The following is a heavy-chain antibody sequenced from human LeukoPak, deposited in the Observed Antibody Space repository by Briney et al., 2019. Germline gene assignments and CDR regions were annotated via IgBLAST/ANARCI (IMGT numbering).Heavy chain of an antibody. Sequence: GGSLRLSCTASGFTFGDYAMSWFRQAPGKGLEWVGFIRSKAYGGTTEYAASVKGRFTISRDDSKSIAYLQMNSLKTEDTAVYYCTRGRALHPYSMPQPSDYWGQGTLVTVSS. D-gene: IGHD1-26*01. V-gene: IGHV3-49*03. CDR1: GFTFGDYA. CDR2: IRSKAYGGTT. J-gene: IGHJ4*02. CDR3: TRGRALHPYSMPQPSDY.